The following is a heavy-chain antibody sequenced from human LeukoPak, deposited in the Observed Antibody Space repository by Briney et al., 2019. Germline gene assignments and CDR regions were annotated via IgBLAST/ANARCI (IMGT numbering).Heavy chain of an antibody. D-gene: IGHD3-10*01. V-gene: IGHV3-23*01. J-gene: IGHJ5*02. Sequence: PGGSLRLSCAASGFTFRSYAMSWVRQAPGKGLEWVSAISGSGSSTYHADSVKGRFTISRDNSKNTLYLQMDSLRAEDTAVYYCAKDRQDSTSGLVRFDPWGQGTLVTVSS. CDR2: ISGSGSST. CDR1: GFTFRSYA. CDR3: AKDRQDSTSGLVRFDP.